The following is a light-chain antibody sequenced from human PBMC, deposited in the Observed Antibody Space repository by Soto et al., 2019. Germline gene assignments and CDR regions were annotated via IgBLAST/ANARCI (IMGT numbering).Light chain of an antibody. V-gene: IGKV1-33*01. CDR2: DAS. CDR1: QDISNY. CDR3: QQYSSYSRT. Sequence: DIQMTQSPSSLSASVGDRVTITCQASQDISNYLNWYQQKPGKAPKLLIYDASNLETGVPSRFSGSGSGTDFTFTISSLQPEDIATYYCQQYSSYSRTFGQGTKVDIK. J-gene: IGKJ1*01.